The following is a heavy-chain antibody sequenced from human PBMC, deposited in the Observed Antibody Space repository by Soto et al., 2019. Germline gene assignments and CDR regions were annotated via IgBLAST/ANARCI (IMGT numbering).Heavy chain of an antibody. V-gene: IGHV3-33*01. J-gene: IGHJ4*02. CDR3: ARDQPGGASYYHAGLDF. CDR1: GFTFSDYG. Sequence: GGSLRLSCTASGFTFSDYGMHWVRQAPGKGLEWVAVIWYDGINNYYGDSVKGRFTISRDDSKNTLYLQMNSLRVEDTAMYYCARDQPGGASYYHAGLDFWGQGT. D-gene: IGHD3-22*01. CDR2: IWYDGINN.